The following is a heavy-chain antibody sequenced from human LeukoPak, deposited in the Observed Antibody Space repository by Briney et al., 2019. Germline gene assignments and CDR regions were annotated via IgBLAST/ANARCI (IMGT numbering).Heavy chain of an antibody. J-gene: IGHJ4*02. D-gene: IGHD1-26*01. CDR1: GYTFTSYG. CDR2: ISAYNGNT. Sequence: GASVKVSCKASGYTFTSYGISWVRQAPGQGLEWMGWISAYNGNTNYAQKLQGRVTMTTDTSTSTAYMELRSLRSDDTAVYYCARDRINKYSGSSCDYWGQGTLVTVSS. CDR3: ARDRINKYSGSSCDY. V-gene: IGHV1-18*01.